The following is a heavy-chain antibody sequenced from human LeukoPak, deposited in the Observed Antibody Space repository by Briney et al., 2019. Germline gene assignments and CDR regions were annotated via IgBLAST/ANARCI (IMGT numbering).Heavy chain of an antibody. J-gene: IGHJ3*02. Sequence: GGSLRLSCAASGFTFSSYWMHWVRHAPGKGLVWASHINSYGSSTSYADSVKGRFTIYRDNAKNTLYPQMNSLRAEDTAVYYCARDHLGYCSGGSCYGGAFDIWGQGTMVTVSS. CDR3: ARDHLGYCSGGSCYGGAFDI. CDR1: GFTFSSYW. CDR2: INSYGSST. D-gene: IGHD2-15*01. V-gene: IGHV3-74*01.